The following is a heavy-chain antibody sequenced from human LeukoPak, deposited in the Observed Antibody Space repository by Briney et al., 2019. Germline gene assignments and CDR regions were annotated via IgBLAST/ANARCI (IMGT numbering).Heavy chain of an antibody. J-gene: IGHJ6*03. CDR1: GGSLSSGSDY. D-gene: IGHD2-2*01. Sequence: SQTLSLTCTVSGGSLSSGSDYWSWIRQPAGKGLEWIGRIYTSGSTNYKPSLKSRVTMSVDTSKNQFSLKLSSVTAADTAVYYCARDGSADALVPAASLLLFGSLWYMDVWGKGTTVTVSS. CDR2: IYTSGST. CDR3: ARDGSADALVPAASLLLFGSLWYMDV. V-gene: IGHV4-61*02.